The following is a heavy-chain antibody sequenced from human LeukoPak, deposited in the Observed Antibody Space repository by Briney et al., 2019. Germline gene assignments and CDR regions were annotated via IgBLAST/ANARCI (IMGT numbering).Heavy chain of an antibody. CDR2: FDPEDGET. CDR3: ATAAAFTSFMDV. V-gene: IGHV1-24*01. CDR1: GYTLTDLS. D-gene: IGHD6-25*01. Sequence: ASVKVSCKVSGYTLTDLSMHWVRQAPGKGLEWMGGFDPEDGETIYAQKFQGRVTMTEDTSTDTAYMELSSLRSEDTAVYYCATAAAFTSFMDVWSKGTTVTVSS. J-gene: IGHJ6*03.